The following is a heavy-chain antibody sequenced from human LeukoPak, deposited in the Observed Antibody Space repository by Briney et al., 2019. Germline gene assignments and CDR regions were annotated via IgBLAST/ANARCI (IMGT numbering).Heavy chain of an antibody. J-gene: IGHJ4*02. Sequence: SETLSLTCTVSGDSMNIGGHYWTWIRQHPGKGLEWIGHIHYGGFTDYNPSLKTRCVISVDPSKNGFSLDLTSVTAADTAVYFCARSWVETSFFDFWGQGVQVIVSS. CDR1: GDSMNIGGHY. V-gene: IGHV4-31*03. CDR2: IHYGGFT. CDR3: ARSWVETSFFDF. D-gene: IGHD2-21*02.